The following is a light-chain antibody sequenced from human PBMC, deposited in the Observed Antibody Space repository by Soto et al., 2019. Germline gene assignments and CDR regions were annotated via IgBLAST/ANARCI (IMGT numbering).Light chain of an antibody. CDR2: AAS. J-gene: IGKJ4*01. Sequence: DIQMTQSPSSLSASVGDRVTITCRASQGIRSDLGWYLQKPGKATKRLIYAASSLQSGVPSRFRGSGSGTEFTLTISSLQPEDFATYYCLQHNSYPLTFGGGTKVEIK. V-gene: IGKV1-17*01. CDR1: QGIRSD. CDR3: LQHNSYPLT.